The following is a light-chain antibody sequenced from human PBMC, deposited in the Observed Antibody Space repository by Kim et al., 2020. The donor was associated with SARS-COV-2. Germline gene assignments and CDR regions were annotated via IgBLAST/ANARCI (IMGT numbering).Light chain of an antibody. CDR2: DVS. J-gene: IGLJ3*02. CDR1: SSDVGGYNY. V-gene: IGLV2-14*03. CDR3: NSRDSSGNHWV. Sequence: QSALTQPASVSGSPGQSITISCTGTSSDVGGYNYVSWYQQHPGKAPKLMIYDVSNRPSGVSNRFSGSKSGNTASLTISGLQAEDEADYYCNSRDSSGNHWVFGGGTQLTVL.